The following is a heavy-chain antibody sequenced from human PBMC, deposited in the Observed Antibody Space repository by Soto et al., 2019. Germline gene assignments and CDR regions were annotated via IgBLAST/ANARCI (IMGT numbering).Heavy chain of an antibody. Sequence: EVQLLESGGGLVQPGGSLRLSCAASGFTSSAYAMTWVRLAPGKGLEWVSTIVGSGITFYGDSAKGRFTISRDDSKNTMFLQKSSLREEDTDIYNSARHRECSASSCTTGHCFDTWSHGSQVTVSS. CDR3: ARHRECSASSCTTGHCFDT. V-gene: IGHV3-23*01. J-gene: IGHJ5*01. CDR1: GFTSSAYA. CDR2: IVGSGIT. D-gene: IGHD2-2*01.